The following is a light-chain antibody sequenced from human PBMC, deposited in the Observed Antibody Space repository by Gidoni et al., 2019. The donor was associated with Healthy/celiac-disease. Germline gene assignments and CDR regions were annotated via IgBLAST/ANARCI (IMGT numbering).Light chain of an antibody. CDR3: QAWDSSTGVV. CDR1: KLGDKY. CDR2: QDS. V-gene: IGLV3-1*01. Sequence: SYELTQPHSESVSPGQTASITCSGDKLGDKYACWYQQKPGQSPVLVIYQDSKRPSGIPERFSGSNSGNTATLTISGTQTMDEADYYCQAWDSSTGVVFGGGTKLTVL. J-gene: IGLJ2*01.